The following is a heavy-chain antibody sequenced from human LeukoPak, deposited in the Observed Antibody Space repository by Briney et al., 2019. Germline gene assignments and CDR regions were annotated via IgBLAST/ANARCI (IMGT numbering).Heavy chain of an antibody. V-gene: IGHV3-21*01. CDR1: GFTVSSNY. J-gene: IGHJ3*02. CDR3: ARDTGYYAFDI. Sequence: GGSLRLSCAASGFTVSSNYMSWVRQAPGKGLEWVSSISSNGHYIFYADSVKGRFTISRDNAKNSLFLQVNSLRAEDTAVYYCARDTGYYAFDIWGQGTMVTVSS. CDR2: ISSNGHYI. D-gene: IGHD3-9*01.